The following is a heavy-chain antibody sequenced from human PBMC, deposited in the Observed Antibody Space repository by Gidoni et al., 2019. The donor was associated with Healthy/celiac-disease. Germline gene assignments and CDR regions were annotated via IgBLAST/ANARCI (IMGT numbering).Heavy chain of an antibody. V-gene: IGHV3-30*18. CDR2: ISYDGSNK. CDR3: AKGQLRFLEWFIDY. CDR1: GFTFSSYG. D-gene: IGHD3-3*01. J-gene: IGHJ4*02. Sequence: QVQLVESGGGVVQPGRSLRLSCAASGFTFSSYGMHWVRQAPGKGLEWVAVISYDGSNKYYADSVKGRFTISRDNSKNTLYLQMNSLRAEDTAVYYCAKGQLRFLEWFIDYWGQGTLVTVSS.